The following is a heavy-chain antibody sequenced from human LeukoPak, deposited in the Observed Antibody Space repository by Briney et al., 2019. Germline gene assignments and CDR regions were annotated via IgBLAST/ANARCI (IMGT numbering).Heavy chain of an antibody. CDR1: GGSISSYY. Sequence: PSETLSLTCTVSGGSISSYYWSWIRQPPGKGLEWIGYIYYSGSTNYNPSLKSRVTISVDTSKNQFSLKLSSVTAADTAVYYCATLPGPDAFDIWGQGTMVTVSS. V-gene: IGHV4-59*01. CDR2: IYYSGST. CDR3: ATLPGPDAFDI. J-gene: IGHJ3*02. D-gene: IGHD2-2*01.